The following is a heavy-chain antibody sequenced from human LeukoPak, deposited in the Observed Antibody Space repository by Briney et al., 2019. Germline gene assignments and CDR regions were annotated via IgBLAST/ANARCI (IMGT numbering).Heavy chain of an antibody. CDR2: IYYSGST. CDR1: GGSISSYY. D-gene: IGHD5-18*01. J-gene: IGHJ5*02. CDR3: AGAWIQLWLSPYNWFDP. Sequence: SETLSLTCTVSGGSISSYYWSWIRQPPGKGLEWIGYIYYSGSTNYNPSLKSRVTISVDTSKNQFSLKLSSVTAADTAVYYCAGAWIQLWLSPYNWFDPWGQGTLVTVSS. V-gene: IGHV4-59*01.